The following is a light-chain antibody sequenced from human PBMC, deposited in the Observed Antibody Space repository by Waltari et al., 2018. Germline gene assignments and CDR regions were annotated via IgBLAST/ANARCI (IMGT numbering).Light chain of an antibody. J-gene: IGLJ3*02. CDR2: DVT. CDR3: SSYTASSTWV. Sequence: WYQQHVGKAPKLMIYDVTKRPSGVSYRCSGSKSGNTASLTISGLQAEDEADYYCSSYTASSTWVFGGGTKLTVL. V-gene: IGLV2-14*04.